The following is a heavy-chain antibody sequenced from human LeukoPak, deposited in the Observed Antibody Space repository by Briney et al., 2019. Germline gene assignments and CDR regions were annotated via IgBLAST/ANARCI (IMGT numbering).Heavy chain of an antibody. CDR2: INPTGST. Sequence: SETLSLTCTVDGGSLSGYYWGWIRQPPGKGLEWIGEINPTGSTNYNPSLKSRVTIPAHTSKSQFSLELSSVTSADTAVFYCARALSTVTTYFDSWGQGTLVTVSS. D-gene: IGHD4-17*01. J-gene: IGHJ4*02. CDR3: ARALSTVTTYFDS. CDR1: GGSLSGYY. V-gene: IGHV4-34*01.